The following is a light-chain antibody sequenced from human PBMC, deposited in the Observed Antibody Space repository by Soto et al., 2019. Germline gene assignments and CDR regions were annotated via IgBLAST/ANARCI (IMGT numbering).Light chain of an antibody. CDR1: QSISSN. V-gene: IGKV3-15*01. CDR3: QQRTNSPPWT. J-gene: IGKJ1*01. CDR2: RTS. Sequence: ETVMTQSPATLSVSPGERATLSCRASQSISSNLAWYQQKPGQAPRLLMFRTSTRATGVPARFSGSGSGTEFNITISSLQSEDFATYYCQQRTNSPPWTFGQGTRVELK.